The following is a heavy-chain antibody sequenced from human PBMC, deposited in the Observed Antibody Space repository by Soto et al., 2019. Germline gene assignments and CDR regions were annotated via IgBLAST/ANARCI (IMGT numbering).Heavy chain of an antibody. J-gene: IGHJ6*03. V-gene: IGHV3-23*01. CDR3: AKAGSSSWAYYYYYMDV. D-gene: IGHD6-13*01. CDR1: GFTFSSYA. Sequence: GGSVRLSCASSGFTFSSYAMSWVRQAPGKGLEWVSAISGSGGSTYYADSVKGRFTISRDNSKNTLYLQMNSLRAEDTAVYYCAKAGSSSWAYYYYYMDVWGKGTTVTVSS. CDR2: ISGSGGST.